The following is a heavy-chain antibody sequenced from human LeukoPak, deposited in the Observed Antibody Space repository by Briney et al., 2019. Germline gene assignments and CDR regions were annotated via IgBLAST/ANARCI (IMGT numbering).Heavy chain of an antibody. J-gene: IGHJ5*02. Sequence: ASVTVSCKASGYTFTSYAMHWVRQAPGQRLEWMGWINAGNGNTKYSQEFQGRVTITRDTSASTAYMELSSLRSEDTAVYYCARDVVRGVIIGFDPWGQGTLVTVSS. CDR1: GYTFTSYA. V-gene: IGHV1-3*01. D-gene: IGHD3-10*01. CDR2: INAGNGNT. CDR3: ARDVVRGVIIGFDP.